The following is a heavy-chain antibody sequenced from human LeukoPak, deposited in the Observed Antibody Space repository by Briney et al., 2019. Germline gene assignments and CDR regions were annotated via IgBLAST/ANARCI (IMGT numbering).Heavy chain of an antibody. CDR3: ARDDGGNSVEWYFDL. J-gene: IGHJ2*01. Sequence: GASVKVSCKASGGTFSSYAISWVRQAPGQGLEWMGGIIPIFGTANYAQKFQGRVTITADESTSTAYMELSSLGSEDTAVYYCARDDGGNSVEWYFDLWGRGTLVTVSS. CDR1: GGTFSSYA. D-gene: IGHD4-23*01. V-gene: IGHV1-69*13. CDR2: IIPIFGTA.